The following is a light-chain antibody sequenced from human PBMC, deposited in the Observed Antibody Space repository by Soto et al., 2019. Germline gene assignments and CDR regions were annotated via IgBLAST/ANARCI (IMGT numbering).Light chain of an antibody. Sequence: QSALAQPASVSGSPGRSITISCTGTSSDVGGYNYVSWYQQHPGKAPKFMIYDVSNRPSGVSNRFSGSKSDNTASLTISGLQAEDEADYYCSSYTTSNTRQIVFGTGTKVTVL. J-gene: IGLJ1*01. CDR2: DVS. CDR3: SSYTTSNTRQIV. V-gene: IGLV2-14*01. CDR1: SSDVGGYNY.